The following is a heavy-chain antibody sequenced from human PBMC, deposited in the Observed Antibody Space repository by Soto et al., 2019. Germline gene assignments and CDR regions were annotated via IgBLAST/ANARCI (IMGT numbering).Heavy chain of an antibody. V-gene: IGHV4-59*06. D-gene: IGHD2-2*01. Sequence: SETLSLTCTVSGGYISTYYWSWIRQHPGKGLEWIGYIYYSGSTYYNPSLKSRVTISVDTSKNQFSLKLSSVTAADTAVYYCARRGTSSTRTYYYYYGMDVWGQGTTVTVSS. CDR2: IYYSGST. J-gene: IGHJ6*02. CDR3: ARRGTSSTRTYYYYYGMDV. CDR1: GGYISTYY.